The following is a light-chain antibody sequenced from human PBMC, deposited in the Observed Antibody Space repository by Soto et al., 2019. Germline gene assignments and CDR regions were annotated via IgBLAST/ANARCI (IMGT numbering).Light chain of an antibody. J-gene: IGKJ1*01. V-gene: IGKV1-12*02. CDR1: QGINSW. CDR3: QQGNGFPWT. Sequence: DIQMTQSPSSVSASVGDRVTITCRASQGINSWLAWYQQKAGKAPNLLVYAASSLQSGVPSRFSGSGSGTDFTLTINSLQPEDSASYYCQQGNGFPWTFGQGTKVEIK. CDR2: AAS.